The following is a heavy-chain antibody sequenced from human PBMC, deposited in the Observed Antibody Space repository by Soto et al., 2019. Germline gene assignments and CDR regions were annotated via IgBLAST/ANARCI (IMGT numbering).Heavy chain of an antibody. V-gene: IGHV4-34*01. CDR1: CGSFSGHS. CDR3: STRAYDTNGYYRFDP. CDR2: INHSGRV. D-gene: IGHD3-22*01. J-gene: IGHJ5*01. Sequence: SLTCAVNCGSFSGHSWTLIRQSPGKGLEWIGDINHSGRVNYSPSLKSRVTISLDTSKNQFSLTLSAVTAADTAMYYCSTRAYDTNGYYRFDPWGQGTLVTVSS.